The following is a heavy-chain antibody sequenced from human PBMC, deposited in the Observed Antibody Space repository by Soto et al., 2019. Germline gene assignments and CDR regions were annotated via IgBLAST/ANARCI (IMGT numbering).Heavy chain of an antibody. CDR3: ASAVMDAYYFDY. D-gene: IGHD3-16*01. J-gene: IGHJ4*02. CDR1: GGSISSYY. Sequence: SETLSLTCTVSGGSISSYYWSWIRQPPGKGLEWIGYIYYSGSTNYNPSLKSRVTISVDTSKNQFSLKLSSVTAADTAVYYCASAVMDAYYFDYWGQGTLVTVSS. V-gene: IGHV4-59*01. CDR2: IYYSGST.